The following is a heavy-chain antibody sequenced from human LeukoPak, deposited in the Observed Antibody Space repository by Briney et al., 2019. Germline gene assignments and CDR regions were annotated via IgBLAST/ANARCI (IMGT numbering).Heavy chain of an antibody. V-gene: IGHV3-7*04. D-gene: IGHD3-22*01. Sequence: GGSLRLSCAASGFTLSSNYMSWVRQAPGKGLEWVANIKQDGSEKYYVDSVKGRFTISRDNAKNSLYLQMNSLRAEDTAVYYCARDLTVYYYDSSGLEHWGQGTLVTVSS. CDR2: IKQDGSEK. J-gene: IGHJ1*01. CDR1: GFTLSSNY. CDR3: ARDLTVYYYDSSGLEH.